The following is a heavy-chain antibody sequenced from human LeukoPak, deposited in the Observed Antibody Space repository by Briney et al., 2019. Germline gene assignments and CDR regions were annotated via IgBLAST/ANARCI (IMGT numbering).Heavy chain of an antibody. CDR2: MSPNSGDT. J-gene: IGHJ4*02. D-gene: IGHD7-27*01. V-gene: IGHV1-8*01. CDR3: VRTPPNWGFDY. CDR1: GYTFTTHD. Sequence: ASVKVSCKASGYTFTTHDISWVRQATGQGLEWLGWMSPNSGDTGYAQKFQGRVTMTSDSSISTAYMELSSLRSEDTAIYYCVRTPPNWGFDYWGQGTLDTVSS.